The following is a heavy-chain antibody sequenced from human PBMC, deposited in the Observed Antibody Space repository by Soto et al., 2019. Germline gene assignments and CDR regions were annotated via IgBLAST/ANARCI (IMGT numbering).Heavy chain of an antibody. CDR2: INAGNGNT. D-gene: IGHD7-27*01. J-gene: IGHJ3*01. Sequence: QVQLVQSGAEVKKPGASVKVSCKASGYMFTSYAMHWVRQAPGQRLEWMGWINAGNGNTKYSQKFQGRVSITRDTSASTGYMELSSLRSEDTAVYYCARGGHWGSLWGQGTMVTVSS. V-gene: IGHV1-3*01. CDR3: ARGGHWGSL. CDR1: GYMFTSYA.